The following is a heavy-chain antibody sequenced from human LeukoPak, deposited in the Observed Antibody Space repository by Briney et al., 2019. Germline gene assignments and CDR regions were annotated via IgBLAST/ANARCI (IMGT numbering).Heavy chain of an antibody. J-gene: IGHJ4*02. V-gene: IGHV3-30*04. CDR2: LSFDGSNK. CDR3: ARDHGRGSSSFYSWGGGTYYFDY. D-gene: IGHD6-6*01. Sequence: GGSLRLSCAASGFTFSSHAMHWVRQAPGKGLEWVAVLSFDGSNKYYADSVKGRFTISRDNSRNTLYLQMNSLRAEDTAVYYCARDHGRGSSSFYSWGGGTYYFDYWGQGTLVTVSS. CDR1: GFTFSSHA.